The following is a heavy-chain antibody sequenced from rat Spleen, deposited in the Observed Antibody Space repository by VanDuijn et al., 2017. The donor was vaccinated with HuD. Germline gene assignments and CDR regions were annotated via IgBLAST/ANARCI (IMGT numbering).Heavy chain of an antibody. Sequence: QVQLKESGPGLVQPSQTLSLTCTVSGFSLTSYSVSWVRQPSGKGPEWMGRMWYDGDTAYNSALKSRLSISRDTSKNQVFLKMNSLQTDDTGTYYCTRAPYYYDGSYYYDWYFDFWGPGTMVTVSS. D-gene: IGHD1-12*02. V-gene: IGHV2-63*01. CDR3: TRAPYYYDGSYYYDWYFDF. J-gene: IGHJ1*01. CDR1: GFSLTSYS. CDR2: MWYDGDT.